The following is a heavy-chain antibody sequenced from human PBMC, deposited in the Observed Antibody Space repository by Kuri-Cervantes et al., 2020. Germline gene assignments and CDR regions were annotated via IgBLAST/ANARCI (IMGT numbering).Heavy chain of an antibody. V-gene: IGHV3-48*02. D-gene: IGHD2-2*01. J-gene: IGHJ6*02. Sequence: GESLKISCAASEFTVNSSYMSWVRQAPGKGLEWVSYISSSSSTIYYADSVKGRFTISRDNAKNSLYLQMNSLRDEDTAVYYCARDLPAPHIVVVPAADQKYYYYYGMDVWGQGTTVTVSS. CDR3: ARDLPAPHIVVVPAADQKYYYYYGMDV. CDR2: ISSSSSTI. CDR1: EFTVNSSY.